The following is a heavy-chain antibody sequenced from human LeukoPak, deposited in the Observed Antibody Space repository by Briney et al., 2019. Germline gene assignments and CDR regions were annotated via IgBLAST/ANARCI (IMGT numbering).Heavy chain of an antibody. J-gene: IGHJ4*02. CDR3: AKGDRYCSSTSCLFDY. Sequence: GRSLRLSCAASGFTFDDYAMHWVRQAPGKGLEWVSGISWNSGSIGYADSVKGRFTISRDNAKNSLYLQMNNLRAEDTALYYCAKGDRYCSSTSCLFDYWGQGTLVTVSS. CDR2: ISWNSGSI. D-gene: IGHD2-2*01. CDR1: GFTFDDYA. V-gene: IGHV3-9*01.